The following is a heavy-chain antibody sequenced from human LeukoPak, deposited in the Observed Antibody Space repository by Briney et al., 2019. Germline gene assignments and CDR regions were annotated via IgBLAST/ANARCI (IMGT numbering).Heavy chain of an antibody. CDR2: ISGSGDST. D-gene: IGHD3-9*01. CDR3: AKDLLTILSFDI. V-gene: IGHV3-23*01. Sequence: GGSLRLSCAASGFTFSSYAMSWVRQAPGKGLEWVSAISGSGDSTYYADSVKGRFTISRDNSKNTLYLQMSSLRVEDTAVYYCAKDLLTILSFDIWGQGTMVTVSS. CDR1: GFTFSSYA. J-gene: IGHJ3*02.